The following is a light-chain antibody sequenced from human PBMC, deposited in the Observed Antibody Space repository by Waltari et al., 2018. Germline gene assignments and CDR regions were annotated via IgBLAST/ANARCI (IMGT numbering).Light chain of an antibody. Sequence: DIQLTQSPSFLSASVGARVTITCRASPGISSYLAWYQQKPGRAPKLLIYSASTLQSGVPSRFSGSGSGTEFTLTISSLQPEDFATYYCQKLNSYPPTTFGQGTRLEIK. CDR2: SAS. V-gene: IGKV1-9*01. CDR3: QKLNSYPPTT. J-gene: IGKJ5*01. CDR1: PGISSY.